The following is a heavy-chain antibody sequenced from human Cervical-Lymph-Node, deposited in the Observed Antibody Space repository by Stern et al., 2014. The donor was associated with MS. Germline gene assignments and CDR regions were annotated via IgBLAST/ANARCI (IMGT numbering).Heavy chain of an antibody. D-gene: IGHD1-26*01. CDR3: ATTTASDAFDI. J-gene: IGHJ3*02. CDR2: VWNDGSKE. V-gene: IGHV3-33*01. Sequence: QLVESWGGVVPPGRSLRLSCVASGLTFSTSVMHWVRQAPGKGLEWLAVVWNDGSKEHFTESVKGRFSTSRDTAKNTLYLQLNSLRAEDTAVYFCATTTASDAFDIWGQGTLVTVSS. CDR1: GLTFSTSV.